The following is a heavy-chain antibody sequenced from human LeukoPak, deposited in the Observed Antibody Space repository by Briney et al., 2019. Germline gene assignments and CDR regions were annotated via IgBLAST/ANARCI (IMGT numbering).Heavy chain of an antibody. CDR3: ARSPLLSYCSSTKCPNWFGP. CDR2: IGAYNANT. CDR1: GYTFTNYG. J-gene: IGHJ5*02. D-gene: IGHD2-2*01. Sequence: SVKVSCKASGYTFTNYGISWLRQAPGQGLEWMGWIGAYNANTNYAQKLQGRVTMTTDTSTSTAYMELRSLRSDDTAVYYCARSPLLSYCSSTKCPNWFGPWGQGTLVTVSS. V-gene: IGHV1-18*01.